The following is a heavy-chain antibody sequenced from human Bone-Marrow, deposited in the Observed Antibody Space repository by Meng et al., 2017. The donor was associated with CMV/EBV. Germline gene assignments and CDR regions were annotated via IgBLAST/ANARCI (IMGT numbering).Heavy chain of an antibody. J-gene: IGHJ6*02. V-gene: IGHV3-74*01. CDR2: VNIHGNDT. CDR3: ARGLDTNMGPKYHYYYGLDV. CDR1: GPSFSRFW. D-gene: IGHD5-18*01. Sequence: GGSLTPPCVPSGPSFSRFWMDWVRQAPGKGLVWVSRVNIHGNDTPYADSVKGRFNISRDNAKNTLYREMNSLRGEDTAVYYCARGLDTNMGPKYHYYYGLDVWGPGTTVTVSS.